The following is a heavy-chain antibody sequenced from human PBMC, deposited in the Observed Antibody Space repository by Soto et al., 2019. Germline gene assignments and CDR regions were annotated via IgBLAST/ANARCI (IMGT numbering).Heavy chain of an antibody. CDR2: ISSSSSTI. CDR3: ARGIAAAGSPTNFDY. D-gene: IGHD6-13*01. V-gene: IGHV3-48*02. CDR1: GFTFSSYS. Sequence: GGSLRLSCAASGFTFSSYSMNWVRQAPGKGLEWVSYISSSSSTIYYADSVKGRFTISRDNAKNSLYLQMNSLRDEDTAVYYCARGIAAAGSPTNFDYWGQGTLVTVSS. J-gene: IGHJ4*02.